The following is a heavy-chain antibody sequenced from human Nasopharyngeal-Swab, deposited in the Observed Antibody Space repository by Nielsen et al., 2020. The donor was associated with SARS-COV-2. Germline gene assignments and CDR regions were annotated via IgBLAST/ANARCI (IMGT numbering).Heavy chain of an antibody. D-gene: IGHD4-17*01. CDR2: IYTSGST. Sequence: SETLSLTCTVSGGPISSGSYYWSWIRQPAGKGLEWIGRIYTSGSTNYNPSLKSRVTISVDTSKNQFSLKLSSVTAADTAVYYCARGLRGVTTYYYYYYMDVWGKGTTVTVSS. J-gene: IGHJ6*03. CDR3: ARGLRGVTTYYYYYYMDV. V-gene: IGHV4-61*02. CDR1: GGPISSGSYY.